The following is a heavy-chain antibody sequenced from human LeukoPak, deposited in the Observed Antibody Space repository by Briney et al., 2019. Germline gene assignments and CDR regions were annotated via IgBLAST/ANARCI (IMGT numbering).Heavy chain of an antibody. CDR1: GFTFSTYW. V-gene: IGHV3-7*01. CDR3: ARARSPQDFDY. CDR2: IKQDGSEK. Sequence: PGGSLRLSCAASGFTFSTYWMSWVRQAPGKGLEWVANIKQDGSEKYYVDSVKGRFTISRDNAKNSLYLQMNSLRAEDTAVYYCARARSPQDFDYWGQGTLVTVSS. J-gene: IGHJ4*02.